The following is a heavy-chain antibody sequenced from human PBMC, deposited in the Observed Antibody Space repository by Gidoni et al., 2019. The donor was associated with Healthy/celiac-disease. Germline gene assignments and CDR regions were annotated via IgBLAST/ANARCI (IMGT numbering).Heavy chain of an antibody. Sequence: QVQLQESGPGLVKPSETLSLTCTVSGGSISSYYWSWIRQPPGKGLEWIGYIYYSGSTNYNPSLKSRVTISVDTSKNQFSLKLSSVTAADTAVYYCARGGSYKDFWSGTDFDYWGQGTLVTVSS. CDR1: GGSISSYY. J-gene: IGHJ4*02. CDR2: IYYSGST. CDR3: ARGGSYKDFWSGTDFDY. V-gene: IGHV4-59*01. D-gene: IGHD3-3*01.